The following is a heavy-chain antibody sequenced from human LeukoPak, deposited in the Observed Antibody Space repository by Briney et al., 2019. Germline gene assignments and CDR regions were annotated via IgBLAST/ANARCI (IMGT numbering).Heavy chain of an antibody. D-gene: IGHD4-17*01. CDR1: GFTFSSYG. CDR2: ISYDGSNK. V-gene: IGHV3-30*18. Sequence: GGSLSLSCAASGFTFSSYGMHWVRQAPGKGLEWVAVISYDGSNKYYADSVKGRFTISRDNSKNTLYLQMNSLRAEDTAVYYCVKDGGDYGDYSYYFDYWGQGTLVTVSS. J-gene: IGHJ4*02. CDR3: VKDGGDYGDYSYYFDY.